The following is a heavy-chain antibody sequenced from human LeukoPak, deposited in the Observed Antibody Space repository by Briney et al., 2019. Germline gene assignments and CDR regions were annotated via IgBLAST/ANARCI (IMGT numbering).Heavy chain of an antibody. CDR2: ISAYTGNT. CDR1: GYTCTSYG. V-gene: IGHV1-18*01. D-gene: IGHD2-2*01. Sequence: ATVKVSCKASGYTCTSYGISWVRPAPGQGLEWMGWISAYTGNTDYAQKLQGRVTMTTDTSTSTAYMELRSLRSDDPAVYYWERDLGVPPYNWFDPWGQGTLVTVSS. CDR3: ERDLGVPPYNWFDP. J-gene: IGHJ5*02.